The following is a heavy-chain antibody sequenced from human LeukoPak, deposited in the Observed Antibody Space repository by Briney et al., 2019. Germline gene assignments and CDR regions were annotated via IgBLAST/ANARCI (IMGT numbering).Heavy chain of an antibody. CDR1: GFTFSSYS. CDR3: ARESWDIVVVPAALYY. D-gene: IGHD2-2*01. CDR2: ISSSSSYI. J-gene: IGHJ4*02. V-gene: IGHV3-21*01. Sequence: GGSLRLSCAASGFTFSSYSMNWVRQAPGKGLEWVSSISSSSSYIYYADSVKGRFTISRDNAKNSLYLQMNSLRAEDTAVYYCARESWDIVVVPAALYYWGQGTLVTVSS.